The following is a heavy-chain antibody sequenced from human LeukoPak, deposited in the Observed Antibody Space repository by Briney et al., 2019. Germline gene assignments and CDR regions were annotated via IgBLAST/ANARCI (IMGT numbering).Heavy chain of an antibody. Sequence: SETLSLTCAVSGYSIRSGYYWGWIRQPPGKGLEWIGSIYHSGSTYYNPSLKSRVTISVDTPKNQFSLKLSSVTAADTAVYYCARNWYQLPGGKYGWFDPWGQGTLVTVSS. CDR3: ARNWYQLPGGKYGWFDP. D-gene: IGHD2-2*01. J-gene: IGHJ5*02. CDR2: IYHSGST. CDR1: GYSIRSGYY. V-gene: IGHV4-38-2*01.